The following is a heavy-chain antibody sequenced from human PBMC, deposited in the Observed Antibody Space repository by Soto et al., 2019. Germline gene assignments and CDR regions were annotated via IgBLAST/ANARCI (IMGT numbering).Heavy chain of an antibody. CDR1: GGSFSGYY. CDR2: INHSGST. J-gene: IGHJ6*02. Sequence: SETLSLTCAVYGGSFSGYYWSWIRQPPGKGLEWIGEINHSGSTNYNPSLKSRVTISVDTSKNRFSLKLSSVTAADTAVYYCARGRRGFGYSYGWGDYYGMDVWGQGTTVTVSS. V-gene: IGHV4-34*01. CDR3: ARGRRGFGYSYGWGDYYGMDV. D-gene: IGHD5-18*01.